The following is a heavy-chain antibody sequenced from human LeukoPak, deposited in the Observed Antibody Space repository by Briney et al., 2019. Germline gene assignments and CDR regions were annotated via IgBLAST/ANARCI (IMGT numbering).Heavy chain of an antibody. CDR1: GFTFSSYG. D-gene: IGHD3-9*01. J-gene: IGHJ6*03. Sequence: GGSLRLSCAASGFTFSSYGMHWVRQAPGKGLEWVAFIRYDGSNKYYADSVKGRFTISRDNSKNTLYLQMNSLRAEDTAVYYCAKELKSTYYDILTGYYNYYYYMDVWGKGTTVTISS. CDR2: IRYDGSNK. CDR3: AKELKSTYYDILTGYYNYYYYMDV. V-gene: IGHV3-30*02.